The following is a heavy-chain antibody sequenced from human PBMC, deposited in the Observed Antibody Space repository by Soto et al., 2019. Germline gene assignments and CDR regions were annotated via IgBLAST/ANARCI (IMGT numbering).Heavy chain of an antibody. D-gene: IGHD6-13*01. CDR1: GFTFSSYA. J-gene: IGHJ4*02. CDR2: ISGSGGST. V-gene: IGHV3-23*01. CDR3: AKGAEIGSSWYENFDY. Sequence: SLRLSCAASGFTFSSYAMSWVRQAPGKGLEWVSAISGSGGSTYYADSVKGRFTISRDNSKNTLYLQMNSLRAEDTAVYYCAKGAEIGSSWYENFDYWGQGTLVTV.